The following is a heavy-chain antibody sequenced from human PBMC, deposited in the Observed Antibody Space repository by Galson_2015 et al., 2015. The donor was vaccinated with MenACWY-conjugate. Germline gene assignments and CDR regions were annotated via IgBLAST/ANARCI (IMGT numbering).Heavy chain of an antibody. CDR1: GFTIGRYW. CDR3: ARDGGGGTPFDC. D-gene: IGHD1-26*01. Sequence: SLRLSCAASGFTIGRYWIHWVRQVPGKGPVWISCITVDATNTEFADSVKGRFVLSRDNARNTVYLQMNSLIAEDTAVYYCARDGGGGTPFDCWGQGTLVTVSS. CDR2: ITVDATNT. V-gene: IGHV3-74*03. J-gene: IGHJ4*02.